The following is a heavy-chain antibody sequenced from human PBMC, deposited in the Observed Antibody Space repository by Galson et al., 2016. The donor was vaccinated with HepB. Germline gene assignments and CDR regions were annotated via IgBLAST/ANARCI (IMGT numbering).Heavy chain of an antibody. V-gene: IGHV1-2*04. CDR2: INPNSGAT. J-gene: IGHJ3*01. CDR1: GYTFAAYS. CDR3: ARSPYDYVWGSDRYTAAAFDV. Sequence: SVKVSCKASGYTFAAYSIHWVRQVPGQGLEWMGRINPNSGATNYAQKFQGLVTMTSDTLISTAYMELYSLRSDGTALYFCARSPYDYVWGSDRYTAAAFDVWGQGTEVTVSS. D-gene: IGHD3-16*02.